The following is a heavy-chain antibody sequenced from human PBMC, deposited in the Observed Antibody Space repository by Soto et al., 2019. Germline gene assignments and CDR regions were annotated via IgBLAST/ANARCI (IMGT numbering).Heavy chain of an antibody. D-gene: IGHD2-15*01. CDR2: ISYDGSNK. CDR1: GFTFSSYG. J-gene: IGHJ4*02. V-gene: IGHV3-30*18. CDR3: AKRARQGKRIGGYFDY. Sequence: GGSLRLSCAASGFTFSSYGMHWVRQAPGKGLEWVAVISYDGSNKYYADSVKGRFTISRDNSKNTLYLQMNSLRAEDTAVYYCAKRARQGKRIGGYFDYWGQGTLVTVSS.